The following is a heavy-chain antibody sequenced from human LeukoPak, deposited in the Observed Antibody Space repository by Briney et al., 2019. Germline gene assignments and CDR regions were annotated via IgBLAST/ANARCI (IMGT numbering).Heavy chain of an antibody. CDR1: GFTFSSYA. D-gene: IGHD3-10*01. V-gene: IGHV3-23*01. Sequence: PGRSLRLSCAASGFTFSSYAMTWVRQAPGKGLEWVSSISGSGGNTYYADSVKGRFTISRDNSKNTLYLQMSSLRAEDTAVYYCAKMKGITMVRGTFDYWGQGTLVTVSS. CDR2: ISGSGGNT. J-gene: IGHJ4*02. CDR3: AKMKGITMVRGTFDY.